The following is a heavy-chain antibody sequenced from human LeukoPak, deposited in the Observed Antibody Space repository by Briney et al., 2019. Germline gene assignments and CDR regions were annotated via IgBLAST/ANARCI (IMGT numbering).Heavy chain of an antibody. V-gene: IGHV3-30-3*01. J-gene: IGHJ4*02. D-gene: IGHD6-13*01. CDR3: ASKESWSFDY. CDR1: GFTFSSYA. CDR2: ISYDGSNK. Sequence: GRSLRLSCAASGFTFSSYAMHWVRQAPGKGLELVAVISYDGSNKYYADSVKGRFTISRDNSNNTLYLQMNSLSAEDTAVYYCASKESWSFDYWGQGPRVIVSS.